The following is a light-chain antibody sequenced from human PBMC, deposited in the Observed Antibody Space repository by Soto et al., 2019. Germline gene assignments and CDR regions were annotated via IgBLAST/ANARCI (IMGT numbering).Light chain of an antibody. CDR2: KPS. Sequence: IQMTQSPSTLSASVGDTVTITCRASESIYSWLAWYKQIPGKAPQLLIYKPSTLQGGVPSRFSGSGSGAEYPLTISMLQHDDFATYFCQEYNTNSRTFGQGTRV. CDR3: QEYNTNSRT. V-gene: IGKV1-5*03. J-gene: IGKJ1*01. CDR1: ESIYSW.